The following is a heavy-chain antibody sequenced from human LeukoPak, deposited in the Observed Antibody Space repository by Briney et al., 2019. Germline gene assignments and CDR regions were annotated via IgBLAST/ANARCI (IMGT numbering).Heavy chain of an antibody. Sequence: GGSLRLSCAASGFTFSSYGMHWVRQAPGKGLEWVAFIRYDGSNKYYADSVKGRFTISRDNPKNTLFLQMNSLRAEDTAVYYCARGSTYSSGWYTGFDYWGQGTLVTVSS. CDR2: IRYDGSNK. J-gene: IGHJ4*02. CDR3: ARGSTYSSGWYTGFDY. CDR1: GFTFSSYG. D-gene: IGHD6-19*01. V-gene: IGHV3-30*02.